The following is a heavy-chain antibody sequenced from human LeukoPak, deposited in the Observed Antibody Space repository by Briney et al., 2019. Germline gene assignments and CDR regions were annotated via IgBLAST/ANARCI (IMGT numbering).Heavy chain of an antibody. CDR3: AKVGGRYYYDSLNWFDP. CDR2: ISGSGGST. J-gene: IGHJ5*02. Sequence: GGSLRLSCAASGFTFSSYAMSWVRQAPGKGLEWVSAISGSGGSTYYADSVKGRFTISRDNSKNTLYLQMNSLRAEDTAVYYCAKVGGRYYYDSLNWFDPWGQGTLVTVSS. D-gene: IGHD3-22*01. V-gene: IGHV3-23*01. CDR1: GFTFSSYA.